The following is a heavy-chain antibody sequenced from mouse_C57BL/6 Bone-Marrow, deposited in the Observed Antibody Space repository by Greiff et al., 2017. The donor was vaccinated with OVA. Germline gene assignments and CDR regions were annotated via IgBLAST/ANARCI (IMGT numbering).Heavy chain of an antibody. V-gene: IGHV1-81*01. CDR2: IYPRSGNT. D-gene: IGHD2-5*01. CDR3: ARSNYDFDY. J-gene: IGHJ2*01. CDR1: GYTFTSYG. Sequence: LVESGAELARPGASVKLSCKASGYTFTSYGISWVKQRTGQGLEWIGEIYPRSGNTYYNEKFKGKATLTADKSSSTAYMELRSLTSEDSAVYFCARSNYDFDYWGQGTTLTVSS.